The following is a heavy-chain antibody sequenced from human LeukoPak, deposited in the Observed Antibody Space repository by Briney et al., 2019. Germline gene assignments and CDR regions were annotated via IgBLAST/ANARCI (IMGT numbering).Heavy chain of an antibody. CDR3: ANSLIVVVAATEYYFDY. D-gene: IGHD2-15*01. CDR2: ISGSGGST. V-gene: IGHV3-23*01. CDR1: GFIFSNYW. J-gene: IGHJ4*02. Sequence: PGGSLRLPCAASGFIFSNYWMSWVRQAPGKGLEWVSAISGSGGSTYYADSVKGRFTISRDNSKNTLYLQMNSLRAEDTAVYYCANSLIVVVAATEYYFDYWGQGTLVTVSS.